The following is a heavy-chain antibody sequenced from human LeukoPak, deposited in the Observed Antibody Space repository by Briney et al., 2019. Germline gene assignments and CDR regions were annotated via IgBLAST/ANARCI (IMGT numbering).Heavy chain of an antibody. CDR2: IKSKSDGGTT. D-gene: IGHD4/OR15-4a*01. CDR3: FTEVDYGLSAYFED. J-gene: IGHJ4*02. CDR1: GFTFSSYW. V-gene: IGHV3-15*01. Sequence: GGSLRLSCAASGFTFSSYWMTWVRQAPGQGLEWVGRIKSKSDGGTTDYAAPVKGRFTISRDDSKNTVFLQMYSLKTEDTAVYHCFTEVDYGLSAYFEDWGQGTLVTVSS.